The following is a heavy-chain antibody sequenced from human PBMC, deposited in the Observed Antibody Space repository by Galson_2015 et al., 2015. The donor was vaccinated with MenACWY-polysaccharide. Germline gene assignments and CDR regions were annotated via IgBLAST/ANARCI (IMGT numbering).Heavy chain of an antibody. Sequence: SLRLSCAASGFTLSNYWMSWVRQAPGKGLEWVANIKYDGSEKYYVDSVKGRFTASRDNANNSLYLQMNSLRADDTAVYYCARGMGYCGGGSCYSGAFEIWGQGALVIVSS. CDR3: ARGMGYCGGGSCYSGAFEI. J-gene: IGHJ3*02. CDR2: IKYDGSEK. V-gene: IGHV3-7*01. CDR1: GFTLSNYW. D-gene: IGHD2-15*01.